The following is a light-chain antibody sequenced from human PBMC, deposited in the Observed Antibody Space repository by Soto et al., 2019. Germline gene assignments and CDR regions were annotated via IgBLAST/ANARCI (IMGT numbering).Light chain of an antibody. CDR3: GSYTTSNTLV. CDR1: SSDVGGYNY. Sequence: QSALTQPASVSGSPGQWITISCTGTSSDVGGYNYVSWYQHHPGKAPKLIIYDVTTRPSGVSNRFSGSKSGNTASLTISRLQAEDEADYYCGSYTTSNTLVFGTGTKLTVL. V-gene: IGLV2-14*03. CDR2: DVT. J-gene: IGLJ1*01.